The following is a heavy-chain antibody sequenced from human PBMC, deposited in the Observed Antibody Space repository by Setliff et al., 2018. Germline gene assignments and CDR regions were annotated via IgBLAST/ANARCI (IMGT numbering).Heavy chain of an antibody. V-gene: IGHV1-69*13. D-gene: IGHD2-21*01. CDR2: IIPIFGTA. Sequence: SVKVSCKASGGTFSSYAISWVRQAPGQGLEWMGGIIPIFGTANYAQKFQGRVTITADESTSTAYMELRSLTSDDMAVYYCARGYCDGIGCPAPLYYFDSWGQGTLVTVSS. J-gene: IGHJ4*02. CDR3: ARGYCDGIGCPAPLYYFDS. CDR1: GGTFSSYA.